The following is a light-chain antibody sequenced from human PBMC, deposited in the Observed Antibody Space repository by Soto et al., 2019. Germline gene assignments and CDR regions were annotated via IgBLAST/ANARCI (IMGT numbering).Light chain of an antibody. CDR2: DVS. J-gene: IGKJ1*01. Sequence: DIQLTQSPSTLSASVGDSVTITCRASQNISTSLAWYQHKPGKAPKLLMFDVSNLESGVPSRFSGSGSGTEFPLTISSLHSDDFATYYCQQYDYSRTFGQGTKVDIK. CDR3: QQYDYSRT. CDR1: QNISTS. V-gene: IGKV1-5*01.